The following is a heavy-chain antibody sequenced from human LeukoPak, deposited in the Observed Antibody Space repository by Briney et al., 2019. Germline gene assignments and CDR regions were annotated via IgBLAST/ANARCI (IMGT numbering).Heavy chain of an antibody. J-gene: IGHJ3*02. CDR2: MYPGDSDT. D-gene: IGHD2/OR15-2a*01. V-gene: IGHV5-51*01. Sequence: GESLKISCKGSGYSFTSYWIGWVRQLPGKGLEWMGTMYPGDSDTRYSPSFQGQVTISADKSISTAFLQWSSLKASDSAMYYCAKHSSHGEYAYVFDIWGQGTMVTVSS. CDR3: AKHSSHGEYAYVFDI. CDR1: GYSFTSYW.